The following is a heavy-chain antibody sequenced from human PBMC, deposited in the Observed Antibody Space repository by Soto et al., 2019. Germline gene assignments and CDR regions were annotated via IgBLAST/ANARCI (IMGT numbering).Heavy chain of an antibody. Sequence: PGGSLRLSCASSGFTFNSYAMSWVRQAPGKGLEWVSAISGSGGSTYYADSVKGRFTISRDNSKNTLYLQMNSLRAEDTAVYYCAKGVTMHYYYYGMDVWGQGTTVTVSS. V-gene: IGHV3-23*01. CDR2: ISGSGGST. J-gene: IGHJ6*02. CDR1: GFTFNSYA. CDR3: AKGVTMHYYYYGMDV. D-gene: IGHD4-17*01.